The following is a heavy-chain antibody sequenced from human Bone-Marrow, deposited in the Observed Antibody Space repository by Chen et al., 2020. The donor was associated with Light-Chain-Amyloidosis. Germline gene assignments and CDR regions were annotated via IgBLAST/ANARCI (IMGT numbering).Heavy chain of an antibody. Sequence: EVHLEHSVPEVKKPGESLKLSCKGSGYTFPNYWIGWGRQMPGKGLEWMGVIYPDDSDARYSPSFEGQVTISADKSITTAYLQWRSLKASDTAMYYCARRRDGYNFDYWGQGTLVTVSS. D-gene: IGHD5-12*01. CDR2: IYPDDSDA. V-gene: IGHV5-51*01. CDR1: GYTFPNYW. J-gene: IGHJ4*02. CDR3: ARRRDGYNFDY.